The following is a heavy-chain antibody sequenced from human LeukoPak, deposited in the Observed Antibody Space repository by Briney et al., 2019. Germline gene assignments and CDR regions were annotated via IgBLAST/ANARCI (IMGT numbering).Heavy chain of an antibody. J-gene: IGHJ4*02. CDR2: INHSGST. V-gene: IGHV4-34*01. D-gene: IGHD6-6*01. Sequence: KSSETLSLTRAVYGGSFSGYYWSWIRQPPGKGLEWIGEINHSGSTNYNPSLKSRVTISVDTSKNQFSLKLSSVTAADTAVYYCARGRGSSSPLHYWGRGTLVTVSS. CDR3: ARGRGSSSPLHY. CDR1: GGSFSGYY.